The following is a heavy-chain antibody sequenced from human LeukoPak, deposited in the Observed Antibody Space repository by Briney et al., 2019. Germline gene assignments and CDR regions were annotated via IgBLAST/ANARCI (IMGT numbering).Heavy chain of an antibody. CDR1: GGSISSYY. V-gene: IGHV4-59*12. D-gene: IGHD4-17*01. CDR2: IYYSGST. Sequence: SETLSLTCTVSGGSISSYYWSWIRQPPGKGLEWIGYIYYSGSTNYNPSLKSRVTISVDTSKNQFSLKLSSVTAADTAVYFCASGTAVATFDCWGQGTLVTVSS. CDR3: ASGTAVATFDC. J-gene: IGHJ4*02.